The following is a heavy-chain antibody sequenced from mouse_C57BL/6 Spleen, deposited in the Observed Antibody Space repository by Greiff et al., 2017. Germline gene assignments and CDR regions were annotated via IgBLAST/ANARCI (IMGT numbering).Heavy chain of an antibody. Sequence: QVQLQQPGAELVKPGASVKLSCKASGYTFTSYWMQWVKQRPGQGLEWIGEIDPSDSYTNYNQKFKGKATLTVDTSSSKAYMQLSSLTSEDSAVYYCASITTVVAPGYWGQGTTLTVAS. V-gene: IGHV1-50*01. CDR3: ASITTVVAPGY. CDR2: IDPSDSYT. J-gene: IGHJ2*01. CDR1: GYTFTSYW. D-gene: IGHD1-1*01.